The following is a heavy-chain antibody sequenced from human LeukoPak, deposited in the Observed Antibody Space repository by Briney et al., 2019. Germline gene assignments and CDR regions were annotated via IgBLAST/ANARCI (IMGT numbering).Heavy chain of an antibody. Sequence: PSETLSLTCTVSGGSISSGGYYWSWICQHPGKGLEWIGYIYYSGSTYYNPSLKSRVTISVDTSKNQFSLKLSSVTAADTAVYCARGARAAAGTFWFDPWGQGTLVTVSS. D-gene: IGHD6-13*01. J-gene: IGHJ5*02. V-gene: IGHV4-31*03. CDR1: GGSISSGGYY. CDR3: ARGARAAAGTFWFDP. CDR2: IYYSGST.